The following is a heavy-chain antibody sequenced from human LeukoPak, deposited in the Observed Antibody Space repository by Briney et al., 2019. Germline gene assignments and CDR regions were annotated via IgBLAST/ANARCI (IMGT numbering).Heavy chain of an antibody. CDR1: GGTFSSYA. Sequence: SVKVSCKASGGTFSSYAISWVRQALGQGLEWMGGIIPIFGTANYAQKFQGRVTITADESTSTAYMELSSLRSEDTAVYYCARLGFGESHQDYWGQGTLVTVSS. V-gene: IGHV1-69*13. D-gene: IGHD3-10*01. CDR2: IIPIFGTA. J-gene: IGHJ4*02. CDR3: ARLGFGESHQDY.